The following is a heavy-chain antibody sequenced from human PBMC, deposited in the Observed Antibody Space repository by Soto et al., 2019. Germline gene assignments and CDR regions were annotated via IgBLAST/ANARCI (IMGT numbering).Heavy chain of an antibody. CDR1: GGYIRNYY. D-gene: IGHD3-10*01. J-gene: IGHJ3*01. V-gene: IGHV4-59*08. CDR2: VYFNGNT. CDR3: AATTISQGSAFDV. Sequence: SETLSLTCNVSGGYIRNYYWSWIRQPPGKGLEWFGYVYFNGNTNYNPSLKSRVTISVDTSKNQFSLNLNSVTAADTAVYYCAATTISQGSAFDVWGQGIAVTVSS.